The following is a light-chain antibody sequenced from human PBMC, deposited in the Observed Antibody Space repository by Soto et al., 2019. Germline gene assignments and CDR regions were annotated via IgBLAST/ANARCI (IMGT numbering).Light chain of an antibody. CDR2: AAS. CDR1: QSISSY. V-gene: IGKV1-39*01. Sequence: DIQMTQSPSSLSASVGDRVTITCRASQSISSYLNWYQQKPGIAPKLLIYAASSLQSGVPSRFSGSGSGTDFTLTISTLQPEDFATYYCQPSYSTPLTFGGGTKVEIK. J-gene: IGKJ4*01. CDR3: QPSYSTPLT.